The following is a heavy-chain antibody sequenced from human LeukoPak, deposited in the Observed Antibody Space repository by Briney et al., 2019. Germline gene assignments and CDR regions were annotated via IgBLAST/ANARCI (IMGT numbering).Heavy chain of an antibody. J-gene: IGHJ4*02. CDR3: AKAYYDSSGYSYYFDY. V-gene: IGHV3-21*01. CDR2: INGRSNNI. D-gene: IGHD3-22*01. CDR1: GFTFSTST. Sequence: GGSLRLSCAASGFTFSTSTLSWFRQAPGKGLEWVSSINGRSNNIYYADSVKGRFTISRDNAKNSLYLQMNSLRAEDTAVYYCAKAYYDSSGYSYYFDYWGQGTLVTVSS.